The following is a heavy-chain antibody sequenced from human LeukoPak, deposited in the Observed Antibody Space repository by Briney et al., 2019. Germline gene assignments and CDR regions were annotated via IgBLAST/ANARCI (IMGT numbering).Heavy chain of an antibody. D-gene: IGHD3-9*01. CDR1: GFTVSSNY. J-gene: IGHJ3*01. CDR2: ITSSGSSM. V-gene: IGHV3-21*03. Sequence: GGSLRLSCAASGFTVSSNYISWVRQAPGKGLEWVSSITSSGSSMYYADSVMGRFTISRDNAESSVYLKMNSLRVDDTGLYYCTRDIDDVLTGDDAFDVWGQGTVVTVSS. CDR3: TRDIDDVLTGDDAFDV.